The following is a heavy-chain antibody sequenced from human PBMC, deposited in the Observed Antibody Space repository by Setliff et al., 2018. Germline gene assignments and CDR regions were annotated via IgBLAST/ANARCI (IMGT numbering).Heavy chain of an antibody. CDR1: GYTFTDYY. V-gene: IGHV1-2*02. CDR3: ARAGQIVAASSHLDH. Sequence: GASVKVSCKASGYTFTDYYLHWVRQAPGQGLEWMGWIDPNSGGTSYGHTFQGXVXMTGXXXISXXXXXXXXXXXXXXXXXXCARAGQIVAASSHLDHWGQGTLVTVSS. J-gene: IGHJ4*02. D-gene: IGHD2-21*01. CDR2: IDPNSGGT.